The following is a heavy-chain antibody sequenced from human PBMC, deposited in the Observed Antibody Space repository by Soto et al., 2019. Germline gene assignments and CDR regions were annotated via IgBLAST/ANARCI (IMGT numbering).Heavy chain of an antibody. V-gene: IGHV3-66*01. D-gene: IGHD5-12*01. J-gene: IGHJ4*02. CDR2: IYSGGST. CDR1: GFTVSSNY. Sequence: EVQLVESGGGLVQPGGSLRLSCAASGFTVSSNYMSWVRQAPGKGLEWVSVIYSGGSTYYADSVKGRFTISRDNSKNTLYLQMNSLRAEDTAVYYCARGLYSGWHCFDYWGQGTLVTVSS. CDR3: ARGLYSGWHCFDY.